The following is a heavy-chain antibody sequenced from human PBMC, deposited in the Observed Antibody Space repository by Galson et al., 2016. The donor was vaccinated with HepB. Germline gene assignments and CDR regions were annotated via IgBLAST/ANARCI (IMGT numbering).Heavy chain of an antibody. CDR3: ARDPNAVGPSYFGS. V-gene: IGHV3-11*01. J-gene: IGHJ4*02. D-gene: IGHD3-16*01. Sequence: SLRLSCAASGFTFSDYYMSWIRQAPGKGLEWLSYISSSGGTIYSADSVKGRFTISRDTTNNSLYLQMSSLRADDTALYFCARDPNAVGPSYFGSWGQGTLVTVSS. CDR2: ISSSGGTI. CDR1: GFTFSDYY.